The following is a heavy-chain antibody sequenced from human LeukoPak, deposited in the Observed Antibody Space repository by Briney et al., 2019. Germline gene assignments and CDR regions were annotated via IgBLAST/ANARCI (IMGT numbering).Heavy chain of an antibody. CDR2: INWNGGST. J-gene: IGHJ3*02. CDR1: GFTFDDYG. D-gene: IGHD3-22*01. CDR3: ARATYDSSGYYPEGAFDI. V-gene: IGHV3-20*04. Sequence: GGSLRLSCAASGFTFDDYGMGWVRQAPGKGLEWVSGINWNGGSTVYADSVKGRFTISRDNAKNSLYLQMNSLRAEDTALYYCARATYDSSGYYPEGAFDIWGQGTMVTVSS.